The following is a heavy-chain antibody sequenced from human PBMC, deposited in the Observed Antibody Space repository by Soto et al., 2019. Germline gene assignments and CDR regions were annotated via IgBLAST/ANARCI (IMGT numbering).Heavy chain of an antibody. CDR2: INSDGSSI. CDR3: ARETGYSSGWRQDY. Sequence: EVQLVESGGGLVQPGGSLRLSCAASGFTFSSYWVHWVRQAPGKGLVWVSRINSDGSSISYADSVKGRFTISRDNAKNTLYLQMNSLRVEDTAVYYCARETGYSSGWRQDYWGQVTLVAVSS. V-gene: IGHV3-74*01. D-gene: IGHD6-19*01. J-gene: IGHJ4*02. CDR1: GFTFSSYW.